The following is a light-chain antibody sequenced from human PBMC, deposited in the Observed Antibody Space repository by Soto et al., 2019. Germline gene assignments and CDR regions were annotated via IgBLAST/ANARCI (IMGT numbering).Light chain of an antibody. CDR1: SIDIGTYNS. Sequence: QSALTQPASVSGSPGRSITISCTGTSIDIGTYNSVSWYQHHPGKAPKLLIFEVIDRPSGVSDRFSGSKSGNTASLTISSLQFEDEADYYCCSYTTTYTLVFGGGTKLTVL. J-gene: IGLJ3*02. V-gene: IGLV2-14*01. CDR3: CSYTTTYTLV. CDR2: EVI.